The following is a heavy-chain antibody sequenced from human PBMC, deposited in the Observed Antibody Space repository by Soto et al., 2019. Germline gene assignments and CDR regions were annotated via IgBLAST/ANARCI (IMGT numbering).Heavy chain of an antibody. V-gene: IGHV1-8*01. CDR1: GYTLTSYD. CDR2: MNPNSGNT. Sequence: ASVKVSCKASGYTLTSYDINWVRQATGQGLEWMGWMNPNSGNTGYAQKFQGRVTMTRNTSISTAYMELSSLRSEDTAVYYCACHYGSGSYYYYYYMDVWGKGTTVTVSS. J-gene: IGHJ6*03. D-gene: IGHD3-10*01. CDR3: ACHYGSGSYYYYYYMDV.